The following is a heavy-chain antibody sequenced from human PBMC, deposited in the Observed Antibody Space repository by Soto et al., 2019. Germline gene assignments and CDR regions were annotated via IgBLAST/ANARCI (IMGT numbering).Heavy chain of an antibody. D-gene: IGHD4-17*01. CDR3: ASEYEYGDLNYYYYGMDV. V-gene: IGHV3-48*02. Sequence: EVQLVESGGGLVQPGGSLRLSCAASGFTFSSYSMNWVRQAPGKGLEWVSYISSSSSTIYYADSVKGRFTISRDNAKNSLYLQMNSLRDEDTAVYYCASEYEYGDLNYYYYGMDVWGQGTTVTVSS. J-gene: IGHJ6*02. CDR2: ISSSSSTI. CDR1: GFTFSSYS.